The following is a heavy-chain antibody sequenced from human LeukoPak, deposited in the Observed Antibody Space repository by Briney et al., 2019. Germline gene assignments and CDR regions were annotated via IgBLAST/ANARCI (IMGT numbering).Heavy chain of an antibody. CDR2: ISYDGSNK. J-gene: IGHJ6*02. Sequence: GRSLRLSCAASGFTFSSYAMHWVRQAPGKGLEWVAVISYDGSNKYYADSVKGRFTISRDNSKNTLYLQMNSLRAEDTAVYYCAKSPPGMDVWSQGTTVTVSS. CDR1: GFTFSSYA. V-gene: IGHV3-30-3*02. CDR3: AKSPPGMDV.